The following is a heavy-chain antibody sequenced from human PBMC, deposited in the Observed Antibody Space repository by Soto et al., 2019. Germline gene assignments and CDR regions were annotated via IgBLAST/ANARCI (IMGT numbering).Heavy chain of an antibody. D-gene: IGHD1-26*01. Sequence: QAQLVQSGAEVQNPGASVKVSCKASGYSFPSHGINWVRQAPGQGLEWMGWVSPYNGNTNYAQNLQGRVTMTTDTPTSTAYMELGGLRSDDRAVYSWAGGGAAVGASYVFEIGGQGKMVTVSS. J-gene: IGHJ3*02. CDR2: VSPYNGNT. CDR3: AGGGAAVGASYVFEI. V-gene: IGHV1-18*01. CDR1: GYSFPSHG.